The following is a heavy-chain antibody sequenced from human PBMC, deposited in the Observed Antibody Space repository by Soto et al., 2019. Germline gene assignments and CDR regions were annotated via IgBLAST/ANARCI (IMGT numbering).Heavy chain of an antibody. D-gene: IGHD1-7*01. V-gene: IGHV6-1*01. CDR1: GDSVSSNSAA. CDR3: AGTTSLQWYYMDV. Sequence: SETLSLTCVISGDSVSSNSAAWNWIRQSPSGGLEWLGRTYYRSRWYNDYAVSVRSRITINPDTSKNQFSLHLNSVTPEDTAGYYCAGTTSLQWYYMDVWGKGTTVTVSS. J-gene: IGHJ6*03. CDR2: TYYRSRWYN.